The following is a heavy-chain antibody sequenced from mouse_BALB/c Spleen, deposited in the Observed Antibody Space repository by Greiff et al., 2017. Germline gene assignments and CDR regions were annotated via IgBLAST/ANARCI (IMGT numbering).Heavy chain of an antibody. CDR1: GYTFTSYW. Sequence: QVQLQQPGAELVKPGASVKLSCKASGYTFTSYWMHWVKQRPGQGLEWIGEINPSNGRTNYNEKFKSKATLTVDKSSSTAYMQLSSLTSEDSAVYYCARCGNSRYFDVWGAGTTVTVSS. D-gene: IGHD2-1*01. J-gene: IGHJ1*01. V-gene: IGHV1S81*02. CDR2: INPSNGRT. CDR3: ARCGNSRYFDV.